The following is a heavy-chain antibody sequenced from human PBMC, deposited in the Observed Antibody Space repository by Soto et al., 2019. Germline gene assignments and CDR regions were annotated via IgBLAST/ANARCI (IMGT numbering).Heavy chain of an antibody. CDR1: GGSISSSSYY. V-gene: IGHV4-39*01. D-gene: IGHD3-16*01. CDR2: IYYSGST. J-gene: IGHJ5*02. Sequence: SETLSLTCTVSGGSISSSSYYWGWIRQPPGKGLEWIGSIYYSGSTYYNPSLKSRVTISVDTSKNQFSLKLTSVTAADTAVYYCARIRVRAAPSLGLSNWFDAWGQGTLVTVSS. CDR3: ARIRVRAAPSLGLSNWFDA.